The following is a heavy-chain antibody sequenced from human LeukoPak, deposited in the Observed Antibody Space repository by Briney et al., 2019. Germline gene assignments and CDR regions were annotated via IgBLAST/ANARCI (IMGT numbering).Heavy chain of an antibody. V-gene: IGHV3-66*01. J-gene: IGHJ4*02. CDR2: IYSGGST. CDR1: GFTFSSYA. Sequence: PGGSLRLSCAASGFTFSSYAMSWVRQAPGKGLEWVSVIYSGGSTYYADSVKGRFTISRDNSKNTLYLQMNSLRAEDTAVYYCARDRGNYGSGSWGQGTLVTVSS. CDR3: ARDRGNYGSGS. D-gene: IGHD3-10*01.